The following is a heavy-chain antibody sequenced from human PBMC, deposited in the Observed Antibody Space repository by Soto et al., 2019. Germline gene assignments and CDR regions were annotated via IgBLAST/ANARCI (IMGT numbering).Heavy chain of an antibody. CDR2: ISYDGSNK. J-gene: IGHJ6*01. V-gene: IGHV3-30-3*01. Sequence: QVQLVESGGGVVQPGRSLRLSCAASGFTFSSYAMHWVRQAPGKGLEWVAVISYDGSNKYYADSVTGRFTISRDNSTNPMYLQMNSLRAEDTAVYYCARDGSVVDTGMDVWGQGAPVTFSS. D-gene: IGHD2-21*01. CDR1: GFTFSSYA. CDR3: ARDGSVVDTGMDV.